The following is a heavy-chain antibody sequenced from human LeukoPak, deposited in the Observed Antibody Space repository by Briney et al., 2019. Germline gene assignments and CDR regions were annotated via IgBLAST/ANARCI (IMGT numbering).Heavy chain of an antibody. CDR1: GYTFTSYG. CDR3: ARPAKIGISGLTAVYYFDY. V-gene: IGHV1-18*01. J-gene: IGHJ4*02. CDR2: ISAYNGNT. Sequence: ASVKVSCKASGYTFTSYGISWVRQAPGQGLEWMGWISAYNGNTNYAQKLQGRVTMTTDTSTSTAYMELRSLRSDDTAVYYCARPAKIGISGLTAVYYFDYWGQGTLVTVSS. D-gene: IGHD3-10*01.